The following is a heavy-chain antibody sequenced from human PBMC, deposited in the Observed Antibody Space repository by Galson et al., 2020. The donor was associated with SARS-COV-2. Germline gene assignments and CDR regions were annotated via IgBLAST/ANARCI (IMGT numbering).Heavy chain of an antibody. CDR2: ISYDGSNK. Sequence: GGSLRLSCAASGFTFSSYGMHWVRQAPGKGLEWVAVISYDGSNKYYADSVKGRFTISRDNSKNTLYLQMNSLRAEDTAVYYCAKDLRHLNLFDYWGQGTLVTVSS. D-gene: IGHD3-3*01. CDR3: AKDLRHLNLFDY. CDR1: GFTFSSYG. J-gene: IGHJ4*02. V-gene: IGHV3-30*18.